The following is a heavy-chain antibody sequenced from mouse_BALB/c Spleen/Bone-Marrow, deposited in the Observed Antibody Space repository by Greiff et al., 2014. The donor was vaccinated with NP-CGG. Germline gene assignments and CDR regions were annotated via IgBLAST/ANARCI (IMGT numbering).Heavy chain of an antibody. V-gene: IGHV5-6*01. J-gene: IGHJ3*01. CDR2: IGVGGTYT. CDR1: GFSFSGYG. CDR3: ARPFTTVVATVFAY. Sequence: EVQLQQSGGDLVKPGGSLKLSCAASGFSFSGYGMSWVRQTPDKRLEWVATIGVGGTYTYYPDSVKGRFTISRDNAKNTLYLRMSGLKSEDTAMYYCARPFTTVVATVFAYWGQGTLVTVSA. D-gene: IGHD1-1*01.